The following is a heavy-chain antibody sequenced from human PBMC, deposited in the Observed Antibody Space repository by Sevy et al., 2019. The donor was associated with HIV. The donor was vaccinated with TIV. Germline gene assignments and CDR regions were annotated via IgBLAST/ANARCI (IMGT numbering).Heavy chain of an antibody. J-gene: IGHJ4*02. D-gene: IGHD3-22*01. CDR1: GYTFPSYG. CDR3: ARDYYDDSSGYEYFDY. CDR2: ISAYNGNT. V-gene: IGHV1-18*04. Sequence: ASVKVSCKASGYTFPSYGISWVRQAPGQGLEWMGWISAYNGNTNYAQKLQGRVTMTTDTSTSTAYMELRSLRSDDTAVYYSARDYYDDSSGYEYFDYWGQGTLVTVSS.